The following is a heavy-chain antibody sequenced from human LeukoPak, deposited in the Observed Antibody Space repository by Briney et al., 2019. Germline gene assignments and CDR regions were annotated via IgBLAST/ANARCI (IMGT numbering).Heavy chain of an antibody. D-gene: IGHD6-13*01. CDR2: MNPNSGNT. CDR3: AVSSRYSSSWYNTPEYFQH. Sequence: ASVKVSCKASGYTFTNYDINWVRQATGQGLEWMGWMNPNSGNTGYAQKFQGRVTMTRNTSISTAYMELSSLRSEDTAVYYCAVSSRYSSSWYNTPEYFQHWGQGTLVTVSS. V-gene: IGHV1-8*01. J-gene: IGHJ1*01. CDR1: GYTFTNYD.